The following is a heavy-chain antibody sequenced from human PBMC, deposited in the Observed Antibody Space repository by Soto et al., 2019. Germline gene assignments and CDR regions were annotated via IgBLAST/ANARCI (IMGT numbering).Heavy chain of an antibody. CDR3: ARHGELHEQALVNWFDP. Sequence: QLQLQESGPGLVKPSETLSLTCSVSGGSIRSSNYYWVWIRQRPGEGPEWIGSIYHSGSTYDNPSFKSRVTVSIDTSNTQFSLKLRSVTAADTAVYYCARHGELHEQALVNWFDPWGQGTLVTVSS. D-gene: IGHD6-13*01. V-gene: IGHV4-39*01. J-gene: IGHJ5*02. CDR2: IYHSGST. CDR1: GGSIRSSNYY.